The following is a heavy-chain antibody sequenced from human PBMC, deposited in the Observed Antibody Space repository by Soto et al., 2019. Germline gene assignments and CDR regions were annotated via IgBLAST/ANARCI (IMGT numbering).Heavy chain of an antibody. CDR2: ISGSGGST. CDR1: GFTFSSYA. CDR3: AKDLEITIFGVVITPGLDY. J-gene: IGHJ4*02. Sequence: EVQLLESGGGLVQPGGSLRLSCAASGFTFSSYAMSWVRQAPGKGLEWVSAISGSGGSTYYADSVKGRFTISRDNSKNTLYLQMNSLRAEDTAVYYCAKDLEITIFGVVITPGLDYWGQGTLVTVSS. D-gene: IGHD3-3*01. V-gene: IGHV3-23*01.